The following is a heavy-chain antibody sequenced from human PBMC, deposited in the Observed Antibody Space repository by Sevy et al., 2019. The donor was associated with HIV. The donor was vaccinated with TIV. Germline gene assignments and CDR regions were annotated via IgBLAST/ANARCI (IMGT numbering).Heavy chain of an antibody. CDR1: GYTXTNYG. CDR2: VSAYNGNT. V-gene: IGHV1-18*04. Sequence: ASVKVSCKASGYTXTNYGFSWVRQAPGQGFEWMGWVSAYNGNTKYSQKFQGRITMTTDTSTKTAYLDLVSLRSDDTAVYFCARASIGSYXXIDXXGRGTLVTVSS. J-gene: IGHJ4*02. CDR3: ARASIGSYXXIDX. D-gene: IGHD1-26*01.